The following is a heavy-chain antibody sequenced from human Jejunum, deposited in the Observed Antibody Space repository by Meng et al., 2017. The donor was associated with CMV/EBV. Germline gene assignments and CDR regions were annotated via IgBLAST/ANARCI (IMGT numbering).Heavy chain of an antibody. D-gene: IGHD7-27*01. V-gene: IGHV3-74*01. CDR3: ARVSGASWFDP. CDR1: GFTFKTYG. J-gene: IGHJ5*02. Sequence: AASGFTFKTYGMSWVRQAPGKGLEWVSRINSEGSRTDYADSVKGRFTISRDSAKNTLYLQMNSLRAEDTAVYYCARVSGASWFDPWGQGTLVTVSS. CDR2: INSEGSRT.